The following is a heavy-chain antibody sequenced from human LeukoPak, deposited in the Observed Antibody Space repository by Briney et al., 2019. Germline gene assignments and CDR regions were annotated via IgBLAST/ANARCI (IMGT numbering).Heavy chain of an antibody. D-gene: IGHD2-2*01. Sequence: GASVKVSCKASGYTFTSYYMHWVRQAPGQGLDWMGIINPSGGSTSYAQKFQGRVTMTRDMSTSTVYMELSSLRSEDTAVYYCARDSSYYYYMDVWGKGTTVTVSS. CDR2: INPSGGST. J-gene: IGHJ6*03. CDR3: ARDSSYYYYMDV. V-gene: IGHV1-46*01. CDR1: GYTFTSYY.